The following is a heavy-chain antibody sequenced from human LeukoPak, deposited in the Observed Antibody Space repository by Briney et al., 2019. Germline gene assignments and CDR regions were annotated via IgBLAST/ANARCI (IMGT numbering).Heavy chain of an antibody. J-gene: IGHJ4*02. V-gene: IGHV3-23*01. D-gene: IGHD3-9*01. CDR2: ITGSDGTS. Sequence: GGSLRLSCAASGFTFSSYWMSWVRQAPGKGLEWVSAITGSDGTSHYADSVKGRFTISRDNSKNTVYLQVNSLRAEDTAVYYCAKWGDYDILTGYYVPDYWGQGTLVTVSS. CDR1: GFTFSSYW. CDR3: AKWGDYDILTGYYVPDY.